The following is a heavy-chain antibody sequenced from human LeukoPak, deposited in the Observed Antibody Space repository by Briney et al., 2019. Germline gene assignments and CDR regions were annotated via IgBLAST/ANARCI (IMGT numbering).Heavy chain of an antibody. J-gene: IGHJ4*02. V-gene: IGHV3-30*03. Sequence: GRSLRLSCAASGFSFSSYGMHWVRQAPGKGLEWVAVISHEGSNKYYADSVKGRFTISRDNSKNMVYLQMNSLRDEDTAVYYCARTREQWQVLDYWGQGTLVTVSS. D-gene: IGHD6-19*01. CDR2: ISHEGSNK. CDR3: ARTREQWQVLDY. CDR1: GFSFSSYG.